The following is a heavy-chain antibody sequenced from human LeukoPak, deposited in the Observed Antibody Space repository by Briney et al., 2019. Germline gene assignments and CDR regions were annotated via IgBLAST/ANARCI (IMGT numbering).Heavy chain of an antibody. CDR3: ARDRERYSSSWAEYFQH. V-gene: IGHV3-11*06. Sequence: GGSLRLSCAASGFTFSDYYMSWIRQAPGKGLEWVSYISSSSSYTNYADSVKGRFTISRDSAKNSLYLQMNSLRAEDTAVYYCARDRERYSSSWAEYFQHWGQGTLVTVSS. J-gene: IGHJ1*01. CDR1: GFTFSDYY. CDR2: ISSSSSYT. D-gene: IGHD6-13*01.